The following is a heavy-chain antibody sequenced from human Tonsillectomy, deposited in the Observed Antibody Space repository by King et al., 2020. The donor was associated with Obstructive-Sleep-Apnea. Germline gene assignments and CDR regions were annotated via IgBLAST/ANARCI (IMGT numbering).Heavy chain of an antibody. D-gene: IGHD3-10*01. V-gene: IGHV3-23*04. Sequence: VQLVQSGGGLVQPGGSLRLSCAASGFTFSSYAMSCVRQAPGKGLEWVSAISGSGGSTYYADSVKGRFTISRDNSKNTLYLQMNSLRAEDTAVYYCAKDSAYYYGSGSYIDYWGQGTLVTVSS. CDR3: AKDSAYYYGSGSYIDY. J-gene: IGHJ4*02. CDR1: GFTFSSYA. CDR2: ISGSGGST.